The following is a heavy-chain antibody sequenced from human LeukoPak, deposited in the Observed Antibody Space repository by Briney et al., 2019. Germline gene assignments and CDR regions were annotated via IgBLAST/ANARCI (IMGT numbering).Heavy chain of an antibody. Sequence: PGGSLRLSCAAPGFTFCSFAMSWVRPAPGKGLGWGSAISSSGGSTYYADSVKGRFTISRDNSKNTLYLQMNSLRAEDTAVYYCAKDGSPPAKSPHDAFDIWGQGTMVTVSS. V-gene: IGHV3-23*01. CDR2: ISSSGGST. J-gene: IGHJ3*02. CDR1: GFTFCSFA. D-gene: IGHD1-1*01. CDR3: AKDGSPPAKSPHDAFDI.